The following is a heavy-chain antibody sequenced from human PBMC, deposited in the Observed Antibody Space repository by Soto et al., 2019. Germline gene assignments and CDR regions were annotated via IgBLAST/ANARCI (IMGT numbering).Heavy chain of an antibody. V-gene: IGHV1-69*08. Sequence: QVQLVQSGAEVKKPGSSVKVSCKASGGTFSSYTISWVRQAPGQGLEWMGRIIPILGIANYAQKFQGRVTITADXXTXTXXMELSSLRSEDTAVYYCARDLRGYSGYDSPNWFDPWGQGTLVTVSS. CDR3: ARDLRGYSGYDSPNWFDP. CDR2: IIPILGIA. CDR1: GGTFSSYT. J-gene: IGHJ5*02. D-gene: IGHD5-12*01.